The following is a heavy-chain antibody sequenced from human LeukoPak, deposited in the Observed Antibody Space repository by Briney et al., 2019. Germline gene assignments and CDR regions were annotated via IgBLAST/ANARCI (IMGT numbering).Heavy chain of an antibody. CDR2: ISSSSSYT. J-gene: IGHJ4*02. Sequence: GGSLRLSCAASGFTFSVYYMSWIRQATGKGLEWVSYISSSSSYTNYADSVKGRFTISRDNAKNSLYLQMNSLRAEDTAVYYCARALGYCSSTSCYARDLDYWGQGTLVTVSS. CDR1: GFTFSVYY. CDR3: ARALGYCSSTSCYARDLDY. D-gene: IGHD2-2*01. V-gene: IGHV3-11*03.